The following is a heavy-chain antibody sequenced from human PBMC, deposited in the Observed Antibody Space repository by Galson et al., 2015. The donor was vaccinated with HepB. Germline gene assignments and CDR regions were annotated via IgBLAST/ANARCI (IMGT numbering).Heavy chain of an antibody. CDR3: ARQIFGVVHALDI. D-gene: IGHD3-3*01. J-gene: IGHJ3*02. Sequence: LEWMGVINPSGGTTNYAQKFQGRVTMTRDTSTSTVYMELSSLRSEDTAVYYCARQIFGVVHALDIWGQGTMVTVSS. CDR2: INPSGGTT. V-gene: IGHV1-46*01.